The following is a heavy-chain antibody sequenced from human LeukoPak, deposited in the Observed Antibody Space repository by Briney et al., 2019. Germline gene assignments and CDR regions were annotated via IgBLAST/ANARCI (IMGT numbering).Heavy chain of an antibody. D-gene: IGHD3-22*01. Sequence: GESLKISCKGSGYSFTNYWIGWVRQMPGKGLEWMGIIYPGDSDTRYSPSFQGQVTISADKSISTAYLQWSSLKASDTAMYYCARRQYYYDSSGYSYFDYWGQGTLVTVSS. V-gene: IGHV5-51*01. CDR3: ARRQYYYDSSGYSYFDY. CDR1: GYSFTNYW. CDR2: IYPGDSDT. J-gene: IGHJ4*02.